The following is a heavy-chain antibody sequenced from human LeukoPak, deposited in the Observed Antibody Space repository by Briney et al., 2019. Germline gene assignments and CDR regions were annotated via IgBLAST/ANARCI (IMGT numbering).Heavy chain of an antibody. CDR2: ISYDGSNK. J-gene: IGHJ4*02. V-gene: IGHV3-30*18. Sequence: LSLTCAVSGGSISSSNWWSWVRQAPGKGLEWVAVISYDGSNKYYADSVKGRLTISRDNSKNTLYLQMNSLRAEDTAVYYCAKDEGSGWPFDYWGQGTLVTVSS. D-gene: IGHD6-19*01. CDR3: AKDEGSGWPFDY. CDR1: GGSISSSN.